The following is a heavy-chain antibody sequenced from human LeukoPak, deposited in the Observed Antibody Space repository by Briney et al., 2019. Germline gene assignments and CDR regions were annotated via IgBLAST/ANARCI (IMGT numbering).Heavy chain of an antibody. CDR1: GGTFSSYT. V-gene: IGHV1-69*04. Sequence: SVKVSCKASGGTFSSYTISWVRQAPGQGLEWMGRIIPILGIANYAQKFQGRVTVTADNSTSTAYMELSSLRSEDTAVYYCARDFLVEDYTGYFVDYWGQGTLVTVSS. D-gene: IGHD2/OR15-2a*01. CDR3: ARDFLVEDYTGYFVDY. J-gene: IGHJ4*02. CDR2: IIPILGIA.